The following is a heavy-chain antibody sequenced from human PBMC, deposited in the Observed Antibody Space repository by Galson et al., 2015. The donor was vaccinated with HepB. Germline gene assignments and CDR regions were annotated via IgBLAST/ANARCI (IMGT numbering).Heavy chain of an antibody. D-gene: IGHD4-17*01. CDR2: IWYDGSNN. J-gene: IGHJ2*01. CDR1: GFTFSSYG. Sequence: SLRLSCAASGFTFSSYGMHWVRQAPGKGLEWVADIWYDGSNNYYAGSVKGRFTISRDNSKKMVYLQMNSLRAEDTAVYYCARDRVLRSLGYWCFDLWGRGTLVTVSS. CDR3: ARDRVLRSLGYWCFDL. V-gene: IGHV3-33*08.